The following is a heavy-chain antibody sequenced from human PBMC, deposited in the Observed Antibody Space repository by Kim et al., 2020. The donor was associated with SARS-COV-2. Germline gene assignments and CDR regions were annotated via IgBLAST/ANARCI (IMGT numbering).Heavy chain of an antibody. V-gene: IGHV3-53*01. D-gene: IGHD3-10*01. CDR2: LYGGTKT. Sequence: GGSLRLSCAVSGFTVSGNYMSWVRQVPGRRPEWVSRLYGGTKTYYADSVKGRFLISRDDSKNTVYLQMSNLSSEDTAMYYCARITSGSGSHFESWGQGTPVTVSA. CDR3: ARITSGSGSHFES. J-gene: IGHJ4*02. CDR1: GFTVSGNY.